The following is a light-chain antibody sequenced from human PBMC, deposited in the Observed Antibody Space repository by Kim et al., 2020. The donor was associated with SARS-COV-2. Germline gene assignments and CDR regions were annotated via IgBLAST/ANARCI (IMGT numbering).Light chain of an antibody. CDR2: AAS. J-gene: IGKJ1*01. CDR1: QGISKY. Sequence: ASVGERVTITCRTSQGISKYLGWFQQKPGKAPKSLNYAASSLQNGVPSKFIGSGSGTDFTLTISSLQPEDFATYYCEQYNDYPRTFGQGTKVDIK. CDR3: EQYNDYPRT. V-gene: IGKV1-16*02.